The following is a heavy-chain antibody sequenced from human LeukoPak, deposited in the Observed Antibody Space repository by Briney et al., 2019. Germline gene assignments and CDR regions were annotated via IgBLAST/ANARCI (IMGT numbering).Heavy chain of an antibody. CDR3: IRDFRSADL. J-gene: IGHJ5*02. CDR2: ISDGGSTT. CDR1: GFTFSSYW. V-gene: IGHV3-74*01. Sequence: GGSLRLSCAASGFTFSSYWMHWVRQAPGKGLVWVSRISDGGSTTTYADSVKGRFTISRDNAKNTLYLQMNGLRAEDTAVYYCIRDFRSADLWGQGTLVTVTS.